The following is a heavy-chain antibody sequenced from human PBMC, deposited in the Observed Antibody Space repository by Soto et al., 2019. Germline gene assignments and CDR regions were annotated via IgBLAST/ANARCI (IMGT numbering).Heavy chain of an antibody. CDR1: GGSFSDYN. CDR2: IDYSGRT. D-gene: IGHD2-15*01. V-gene: IGHV4-34*01. J-gene: IGHJ4*02. Sequence: QVQLQQWGAGLLKPSETLSLTCAVYGGSFSDYNWSWIRQPPGKGLEWIGEIDYSGRTSYNPSLKNRLTISVDTSKNQFSLKLSSVTAADTAVYDCARGGRMGVAATPIRYWGQGTLVTVSS. CDR3: ARGGRMGVAATPIRY.